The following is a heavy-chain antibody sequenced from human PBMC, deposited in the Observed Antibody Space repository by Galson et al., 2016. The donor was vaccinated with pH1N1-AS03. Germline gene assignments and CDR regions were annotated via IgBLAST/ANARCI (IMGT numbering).Heavy chain of an antibody. CDR1: GLTFSGDY. Sequence: SLRLSCAVSGLTFSGDYMTWVRQPPGKGLEWVATIGSSGSPLFYSHSVRGRFTISRDNAKNSLYLQMNSLTVEGSAVYFCARRTAFDVWGQGTVVTVSS. CDR2: IGSSGSPL. CDR3: ARRTAFDV. J-gene: IGHJ3*01. V-gene: IGHV3-11*04.